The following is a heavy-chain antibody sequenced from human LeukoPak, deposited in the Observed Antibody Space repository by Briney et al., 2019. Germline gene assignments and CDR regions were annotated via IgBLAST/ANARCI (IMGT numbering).Heavy chain of an antibody. CDR3: ARDRLTYYDILTGHESFDY. Sequence: ASVKVSCKASGYTFTSYYMHWVRQAPGQGLEWMGIINPSGGSTSYAQKFQGRVTMTRDTSTSTVYMELSGLRSEDTAVYYCARDRLTYYDILTGHESFDYWGQGTLVTVSS. J-gene: IGHJ4*02. D-gene: IGHD3-9*01. CDR2: INPSGGST. CDR1: GYTFTSYY. V-gene: IGHV1-46*01.